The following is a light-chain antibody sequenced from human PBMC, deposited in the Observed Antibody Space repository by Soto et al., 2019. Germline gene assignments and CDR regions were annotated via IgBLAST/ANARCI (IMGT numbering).Light chain of an antibody. Sequence: EIVSTQSPATLSLSPGERATLSCRASQSVSRDLAWYQQTPGQAPRLLIYDTSNRATGIPARFSGSGSGTDFTLIISSLEPEDFALYFCQQRSDWPQITFGQGTRLEIK. CDR3: QQRSDWPQIT. V-gene: IGKV3-11*01. CDR1: QSVSRD. CDR2: DTS. J-gene: IGKJ5*01.